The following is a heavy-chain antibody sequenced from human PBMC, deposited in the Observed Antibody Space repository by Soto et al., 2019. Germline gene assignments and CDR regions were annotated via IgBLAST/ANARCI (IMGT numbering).Heavy chain of an antibody. CDR2: IYHSGST. Sequence: SETLSLTCAVSGGSISSGGYSWSWIRQPPGKGLEWIGYIYHSGSTYYNPSLKSRVTISVDRSKNQFSLKLSSVTAADTAVYYCARAGGYCSGGSCYYWFDPWGQGTLVTVSS. CDR3: ARAGGYCSGGSCYYWFDP. D-gene: IGHD2-15*01. CDR1: GGSISSGGYS. J-gene: IGHJ5*02. V-gene: IGHV4-30-2*01.